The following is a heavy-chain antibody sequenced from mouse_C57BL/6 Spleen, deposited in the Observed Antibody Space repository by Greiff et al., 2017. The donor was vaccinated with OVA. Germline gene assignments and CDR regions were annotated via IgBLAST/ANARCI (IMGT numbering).Heavy chain of an antibody. Sequence: QVQLQQSGAELVRPGASVTLSCKASGYTFTDYEMHWVKQTPVHGLEWIGAIDPETGGTAYNQKFKGKAILTADKSSSTAYMELRSLTSEDSAVYYCTRYDGYYYYAMDYWGQGTSVTGSS. J-gene: IGHJ4*01. CDR2: IDPETGGT. CDR3: TRYDGYYYYAMDY. CDR1: GYTFTDYE. D-gene: IGHD2-3*01. V-gene: IGHV1-15*01.